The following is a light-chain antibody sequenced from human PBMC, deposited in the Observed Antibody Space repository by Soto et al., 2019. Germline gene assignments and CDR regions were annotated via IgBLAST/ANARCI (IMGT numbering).Light chain of an antibody. CDR1: SSDSGDYKF. CDR3: SSYVASDNLV. J-gene: IGLJ3*02. Sequence: QSVLTQPPSASGSPGQSVTISCTGTSSDSGDYKFVSWYQQYAGKAPKLMIYEVSERPSGVPDRFSGSKSGNTASLTVSGLQAGDEADSYCSSYVASDNLVFGGGTKLTVL. CDR2: EVS. V-gene: IGLV2-8*01.